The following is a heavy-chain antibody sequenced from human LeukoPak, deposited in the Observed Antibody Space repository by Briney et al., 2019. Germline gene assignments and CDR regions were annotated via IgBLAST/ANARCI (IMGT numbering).Heavy chain of an antibody. D-gene: IGHD3-22*01. CDR1: GFTFSSYA. J-gene: IGHJ4*02. Sequence: GGSLRLSCAASGFTFSSYAMSWVRQAPGKGLEWVSSISSSSSYIYYADSVKGRFTISRDNAKNSLYLQMDSLRAEDTAVYYCARDSDSSGYCDYWGQGTLVTVSS. V-gene: IGHV3-21*01. CDR2: ISSSSSYI. CDR3: ARDSDSSGYCDY.